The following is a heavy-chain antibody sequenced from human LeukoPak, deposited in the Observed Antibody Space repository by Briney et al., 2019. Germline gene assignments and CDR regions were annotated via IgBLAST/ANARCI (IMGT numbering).Heavy chain of an antibody. CDR2: IKSKADGGTT. CDR3: TDPPTSL. CDR1: GFNFTNAW. D-gene: IGHD1-1*01. J-gene: IGHJ4*02. V-gene: IGHV3-15*01. Sequence: GGSLRLSCAASGFNFTNAWVSWVRRAPGKGLEWLSRIKSKADGGTTLHAASVEDRFAISRDDSINTLYLQMNSLKIEDTAVYYCTDPPTSLWGQGILVTVSS.